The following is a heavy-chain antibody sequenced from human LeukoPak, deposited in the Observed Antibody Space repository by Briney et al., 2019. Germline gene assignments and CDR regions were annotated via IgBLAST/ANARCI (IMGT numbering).Heavy chain of an antibody. Sequence: GGSLRLSCAASGFIFSSYAMSWVRQAPGKGLEWVSVIYSGGSTYYADSVKGRFTISRDNSKNTLYLQMNSLRAEDTAVYYCARDRYYGSGSYYRGYFDYWGQGTLVTVSS. J-gene: IGHJ4*02. V-gene: IGHV3-66*01. CDR2: IYSGGST. CDR1: GFIFSSYA. CDR3: ARDRYYGSGSYYRGYFDY. D-gene: IGHD3-10*01.